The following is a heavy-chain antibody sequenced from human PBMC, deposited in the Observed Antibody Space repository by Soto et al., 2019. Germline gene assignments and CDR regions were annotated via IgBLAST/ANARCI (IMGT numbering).Heavy chain of an antibody. CDR1: GGSFSGYY. CDR2: INHSGST. J-gene: IGHJ4*02. V-gene: IGHV4-34*01. CDR3: ATTVTTGWDYIDS. D-gene: IGHD4-17*01. Sequence: QVQLQQWGAGLLKPSETLSLTCAVYGGSFSGYYWSWIRQPPGKGLEWIGEINHSGSTNYNPSLKSRVTTSVDTSKNQFSLKLSSVTAADTAVYYCATTVTTGWDYIDSWGQGTLVTVSS.